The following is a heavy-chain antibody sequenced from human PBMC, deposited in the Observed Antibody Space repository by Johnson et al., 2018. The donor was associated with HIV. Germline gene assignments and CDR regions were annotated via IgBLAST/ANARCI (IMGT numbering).Heavy chain of an antibody. Sequence: VQPVESGGGLEQPGRSLRLSCPDSGCTFSRDDMHGVRQATGKGLEWVSGIGTAGDTYYPGSVKGRFTISRENAKNTLYLQMNSLRVEDTAVYYCASGDDDGFWGQGTMVTVSS. J-gene: IGHJ3*01. CDR1: GCTFSRDD. V-gene: IGHV3-13*01. CDR2: IGTAGDT. CDR3: ASGDDDGF. D-gene: IGHD5-12*01.